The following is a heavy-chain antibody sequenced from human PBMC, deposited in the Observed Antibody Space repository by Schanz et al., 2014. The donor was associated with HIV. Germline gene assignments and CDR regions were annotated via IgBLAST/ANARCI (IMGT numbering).Heavy chain of an antibody. CDR2: INAYNGNT. CDR3: ARVGSGSYYVRYFDY. J-gene: IGHJ4*02. D-gene: IGHD3-10*01. Sequence: QVQLVQSGDEVKKPGASVKVSCKASGYTFSTYGISWVRQAPGQGLEWMGWINAYNGNTHYAQKFQGRVTMTTDTSTSTAYMELRSLRSDDTAVYYCARVGSGSYYVRYFDYWGQGTLVTVSS. V-gene: IGHV1-18*01. CDR1: GYTFSTYG.